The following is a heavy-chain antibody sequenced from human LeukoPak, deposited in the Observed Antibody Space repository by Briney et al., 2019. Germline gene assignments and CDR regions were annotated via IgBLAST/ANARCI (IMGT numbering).Heavy chain of an antibody. V-gene: IGHV3-23*01. J-gene: IGHJ4*02. CDR2: IGGSGDST. Sequence: PGGSLRLSCEASGFTFSSYPMNWVRQAPGKGLEWVSGIGGSGDSTYYVDSVKGRFTISRDNSKNTLYLQMNSLRAEDTAVYYCAKEGAMGATIVGYYFDYWGQGTLVTVSS. D-gene: IGHD5-12*01. CDR1: GFTFSSYP. CDR3: AKEGAMGATIVGYYFDY.